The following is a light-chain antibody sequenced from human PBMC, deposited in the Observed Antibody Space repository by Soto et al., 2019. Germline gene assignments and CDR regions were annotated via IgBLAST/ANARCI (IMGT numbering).Light chain of an antibody. CDR2: AAS. CDR3: QQSYSTPFT. CDR1: QSISNY. Sequence: DIQMTQSPSSLSASVGDRVTITCRASQSISNYLNWYQQKPGKAPKLLIYAASSLQSGVPSRFSGSGSGTDFTFTISSLQPEDFATYYFQQSYSTPFTFGGGTKLDIK. V-gene: IGKV1-39*01. J-gene: IGKJ4*01.